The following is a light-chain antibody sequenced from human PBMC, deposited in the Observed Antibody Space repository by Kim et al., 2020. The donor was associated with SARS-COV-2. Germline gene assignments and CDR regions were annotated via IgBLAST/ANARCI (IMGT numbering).Light chain of an antibody. CDR1: KLGDKY. CDR2: QDS. J-gene: IGLJ3*02. V-gene: IGLV3-1*01. Sequence: SYELTQPPSVSVSPGQTASITCSGDKLGDKYACWYQQKPGQSPVLVIYQDSKRPSGIPERFSGSNSGNTATLTISGTQAMDEADYYCQEWDSSTGWVFGG. CDR3: QEWDSSTGWV.